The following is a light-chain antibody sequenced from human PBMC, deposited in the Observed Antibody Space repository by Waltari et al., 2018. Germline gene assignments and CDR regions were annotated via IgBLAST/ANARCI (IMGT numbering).Light chain of an antibody. CDR3: QQRSNWPVT. J-gene: IGKJ3*01. CDR1: QRVSSY. Sequence: EIVLTQSPATLSLSPGERATLSCRASQRVSSYLACYQQKPGQAPRLRLYDASNRATGIPARFSGSGSGTDFTLTISSLEPEDFAVYYCQQRSNWPVTFGPGTKVDIK. CDR2: DAS. V-gene: IGKV3-11*01.